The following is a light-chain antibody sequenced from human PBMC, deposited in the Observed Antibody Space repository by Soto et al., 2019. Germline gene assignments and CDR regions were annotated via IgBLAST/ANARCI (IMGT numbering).Light chain of an antibody. Sequence: EIRLTQSPSSLSASVGDRVTIACRASHDINNFLAWFQQKPGKVPELLMYAASSLKSGVPSRFSGSGSGTDFTRTIDCLQPEEFGAYYCQNYDSVPYTFGQGTTLEIK. V-gene: IGKV1-27*01. CDR2: AAS. J-gene: IGKJ2*01. CDR1: HDINNF. CDR3: QNYDSVPYT.